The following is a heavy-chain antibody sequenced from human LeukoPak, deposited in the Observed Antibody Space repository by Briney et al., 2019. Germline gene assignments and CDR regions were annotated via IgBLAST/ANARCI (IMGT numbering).Heavy chain of an antibody. V-gene: IGHV1-8*01. D-gene: IGHD6-6*01. CDR1: GYTFTSYD. Sequence: ASVKVSCKASGYTFTSYDISWVRQATGQGLEWMGWMNPNSGNTGYAQKFQGRVTMTRDMSTSTVYMELSSLRSEDTAVYYCARDEKVQVAARGGYYFDYWGQGTLVTVSS. J-gene: IGHJ4*02. CDR2: MNPNSGNT. CDR3: ARDEKVQVAARGGYYFDY.